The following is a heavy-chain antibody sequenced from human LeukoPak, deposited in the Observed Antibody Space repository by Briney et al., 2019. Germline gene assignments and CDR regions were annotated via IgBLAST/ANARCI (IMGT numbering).Heavy chain of an antibody. Sequence: GGPLRLSCAASGFTFSNYWMHWVRQAPGKGLVWVSRIKGDGSHTIYADSVKGRFTISRDNAKNTLYLQMKSLRAEDTAVYYCVRDWDHFDFDSWGLGTLVTVSS. V-gene: IGHV3-74*01. CDR3: VRDWDHFDFDS. J-gene: IGHJ5*01. D-gene: IGHD3-9*01. CDR1: GFTFSNYW. CDR2: IKGDGSHT.